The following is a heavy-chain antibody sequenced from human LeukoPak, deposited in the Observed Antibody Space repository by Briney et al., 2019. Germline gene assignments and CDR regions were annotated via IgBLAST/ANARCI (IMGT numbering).Heavy chain of an antibody. J-gene: IGHJ4*02. D-gene: IGHD6-13*01. CDR2: ISSGSNDI. CDR1: GFIFSTYA. CDR3: ARSIGAAYFDN. V-gene: IGHV3-21*01. Sequence: PGGSRRLSCAASGFIFSTYAMSWVRQAPGKGLEWVSFISSGSNDIYYADSVKGRFTISRDNAKNSLYLEMNSLRAEDTAVYYCARSIGAAYFDNWGQGTLVTVSS.